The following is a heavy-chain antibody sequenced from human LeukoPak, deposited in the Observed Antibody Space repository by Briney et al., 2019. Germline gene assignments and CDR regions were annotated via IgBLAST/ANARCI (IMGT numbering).Heavy chain of an antibody. CDR3: AKDLAGRDRFGGNYFDY. V-gene: IGHV3-64D*06. Sequence: PGGSLRLSCLVSGFTFSSYAMHWVRQAPGKGLEYVSAISSNGGSTYYADSVKGRFIISRDNSKNTLYLQMSSLRAEDTAVYYLAKDLAGRDRFGGNYFDYCGQGTLVTVSS. CDR2: ISSNGGST. CDR1: GFTFSSYA. D-gene: IGHD3-10*01. J-gene: IGHJ4*02.